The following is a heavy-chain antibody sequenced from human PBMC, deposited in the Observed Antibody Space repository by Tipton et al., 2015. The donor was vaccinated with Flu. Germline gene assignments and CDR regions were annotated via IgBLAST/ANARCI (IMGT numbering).Heavy chain of an antibody. D-gene: IGHD3-10*02. V-gene: IGHV4-59*05. Sequence: TLSLTCTVSGASINSYFWSWIRQPPGKGLEWIGGMSYSGNTYYNPSLKSRVVISVDTSKNQFCLRLTSVTAADTAVYYCARLSYYDVDLKNFYFDYWGQGALVTVSS. CDR3: ARLSYYDVDLKNFYFDY. CDR2: MSYSGNT. J-gene: IGHJ4*02. CDR1: GASINSYF.